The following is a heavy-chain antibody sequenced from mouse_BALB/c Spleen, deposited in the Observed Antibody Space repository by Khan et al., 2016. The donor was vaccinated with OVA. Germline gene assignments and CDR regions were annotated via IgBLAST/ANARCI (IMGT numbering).Heavy chain of an antibody. CDR3: ARDGSRYNYAMDY. CDR1: GYSITSDYA. Sequence: EVKLLESGPGLVKPSQSLSLTCTVTGYSITSDYAWNWIRQFPGNKLEWMGYISSSGSTYYNPALKSRISINRDTSKNQFFLQLNSVTTEDTATYYCARDGSRYNYAMDYWGQGTSVTVSS. D-gene: IGHD2-3*01. V-gene: IGHV3-2*02. CDR2: ISSSGST. J-gene: IGHJ4*01.